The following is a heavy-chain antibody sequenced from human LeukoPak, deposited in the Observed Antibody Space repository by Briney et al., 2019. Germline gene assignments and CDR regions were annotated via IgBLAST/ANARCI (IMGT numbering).Heavy chain of an antibody. D-gene: IGHD1-26*01. CDR1: DGSINSYY. CDR3: ARGRSNYYGMDV. V-gene: IGHV4-59*01. CDR2: IYYNGNT. J-gene: IGHJ6*02. Sequence: SETLSLTCSVSDGSINSYYWNWIRRPPGKGLEWIGYIYYNGNTNYSPSLKSRVTMSVDTSKNLFSLKVSSVTAADSAVYYCARGRSNYYGMDVWGQGTTVTVSS.